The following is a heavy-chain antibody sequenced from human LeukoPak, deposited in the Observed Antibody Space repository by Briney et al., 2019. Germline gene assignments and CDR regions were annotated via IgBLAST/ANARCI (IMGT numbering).Heavy chain of an antibody. CDR1: GESFSGYF. CDR3: ARGRLQLWSFPLPYNHYAIDV. D-gene: IGHD5-18*01. J-gene: IGHJ4*02. CDR2: SNHFGSS. Sequence: SETLSLTCAVSGESFSGYFWTWIRQPPGKGLEWIGESNHFGSSDYNPSLKGRVTISVDTSKKQFSLNVRSVTDADTAVYFCARGRLQLWSFPLPYNHYAIDVWGQGTLVTVSS. V-gene: IGHV4-34*01.